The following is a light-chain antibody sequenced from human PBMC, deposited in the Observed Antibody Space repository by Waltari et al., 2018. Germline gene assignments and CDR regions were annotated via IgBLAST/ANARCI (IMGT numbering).Light chain of an antibody. CDR2: GAS. Sequence: EIVMTQSPATLSVSPGERATLSCRASQSVSSNLAWYQQKPGQAPRLLIYGASTRATCIPARFSVSGSGTEFTLTISSLQSEDFAVYYCQQYNNWPPYTFGQVTKLEIK. CDR1: QSVSSN. CDR3: QQYNNWPPYT. V-gene: IGKV3-15*01. J-gene: IGKJ2*01.